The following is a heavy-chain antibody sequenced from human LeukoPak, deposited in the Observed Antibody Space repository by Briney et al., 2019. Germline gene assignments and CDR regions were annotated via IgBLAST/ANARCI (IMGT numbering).Heavy chain of an antibody. CDR3: AKVMKGSERITMVRGLIIKTAGLYYMDV. V-gene: IGHV3-7*01. CDR2: MKYDGSEK. CDR1: GFTFSSYW. Sequence: GGSLRLSCAASGFTFSSYWMSWVRQAPGKGLEWVANMKYDGSEKYYVDSVKGRFTISRDNAKNSLYLQMNSLRAEDTAVYYCAKVMKGSERITMVRGLIIKTAGLYYMDVWGKGTTVTVSS. D-gene: IGHD3-10*01. J-gene: IGHJ6*03.